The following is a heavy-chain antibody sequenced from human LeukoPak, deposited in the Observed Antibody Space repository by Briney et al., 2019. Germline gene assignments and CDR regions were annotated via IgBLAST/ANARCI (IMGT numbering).Heavy chain of an antibody. D-gene: IGHD3-10*01. CDR3: AKGYYYGSGSFDY. Sequence: GGSLRLSCAASGFTVSSNYMSWVRQAPGKGLEWVSAISGSGGSTYYADSVKGRFTISRDNSKNTLYLQMNSLRAEDTAVYYCAKGYYYGSGSFDYWGQGTLVTVSS. J-gene: IGHJ4*02. CDR2: ISGSGGST. CDR1: GFTVSSNY. V-gene: IGHV3-23*01.